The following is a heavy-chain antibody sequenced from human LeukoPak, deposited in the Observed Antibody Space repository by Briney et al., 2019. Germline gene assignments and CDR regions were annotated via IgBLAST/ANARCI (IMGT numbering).Heavy chain of an antibody. D-gene: IGHD3-22*01. CDR3: ARDGYYYDISGYSDY. CDR1: GGTFSSYA. CDR2: IIPIFGIA. Sequence: ASVKVSCKASGGTFSSYAISWVRQAPGQGLEWMGRIIPIFGIANYAQKFQGRVTITADKSTSTAYMELSSLRSEDTAVYYCARDGYYYDISGYSDYWGQGTLVTVSS. V-gene: IGHV1-69*04. J-gene: IGHJ4*02.